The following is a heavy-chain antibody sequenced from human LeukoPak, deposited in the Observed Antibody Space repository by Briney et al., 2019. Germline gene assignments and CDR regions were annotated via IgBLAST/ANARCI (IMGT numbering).Heavy chain of an antibody. Sequence: SETLSLTCAVYGGSFSGYYWSWIRQPPGKGLEWIGEINHSGSTNYNPSLKSRVTISVDTSKNQFSLKLSSVTAADTAVYCCANLLMPTDMDVWGKGTTVTVSS. CDR1: GGSFSGYY. V-gene: IGHV4-34*01. CDR3: ANLLMPTDMDV. J-gene: IGHJ6*03. D-gene: IGHD2-8*01. CDR2: INHSGST.